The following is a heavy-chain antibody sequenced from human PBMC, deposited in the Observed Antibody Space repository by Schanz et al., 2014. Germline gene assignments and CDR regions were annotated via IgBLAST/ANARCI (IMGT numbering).Heavy chain of an antibody. CDR2: INSDGTTT. V-gene: IGHV3-74*01. Sequence: EVQLVESGGGLVQPGGSLRLSCAASGFTFSTYWMHWVRQAPGKGLVWVSHINSDGTTTTYADSVKGRFIISRDNSKNTLYLQVNSLRAEDTAVYYCARDAVTSVITPGFYYWGQGTLVTVSS. CDR3: ARDAVTSVITPGFYY. D-gene: IGHD4-17*01. J-gene: IGHJ4*02. CDR1: GFTFSTYW.